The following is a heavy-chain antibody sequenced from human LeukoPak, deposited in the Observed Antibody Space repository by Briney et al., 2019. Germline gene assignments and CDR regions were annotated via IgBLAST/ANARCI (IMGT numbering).Heavy chain of an antibody. D-gene: IGHD3-22*01. Sequence: ASVKVSCKASGYTFTSYYMHWVRQAPGQGLEWMGIINPSGGSTNYAQKFQGRVTITADKSTSTAYMELSSLRSEDTAVYYCASCYYDSSGYCPYWGQGTLVTVSS. J-gene: IGHJ4*02. CDR2: INPSGGST. CDR3: ASCYYDSSGYCPY. CDR1: GYTFTSYY. V-gene: IGHV1-46*01.